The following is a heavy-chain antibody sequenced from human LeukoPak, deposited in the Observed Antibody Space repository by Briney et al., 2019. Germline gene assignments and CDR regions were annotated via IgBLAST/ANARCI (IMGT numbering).Heavy chain of an antibody. CDR3: AREEGVATQTIDY. D-gene: IGHD5-12*01. CDR1: GFTFSSYA. V-gene: IGHV3-30*14. CDR2: ISYDGSNG. J-gene: IGHJ4*02. Sequence: PGGSLRLSCAASGFTFSSYAMHWVRQAPGKGLEWVAVISYDGSNGYYADSVKGRFTLSRDNSKNTLYLQMNSLRAEDTAVYYCAREEGVATQTIDYWGQGTLVTVSS.